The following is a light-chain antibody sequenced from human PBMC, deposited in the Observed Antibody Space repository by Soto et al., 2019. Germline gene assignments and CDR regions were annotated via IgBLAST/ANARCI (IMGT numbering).Light chain of an antibody. J-gene: IGKJ1*01. CDR1: QSISSW. Sequence: DIQMTQSPSTLSASVGDRVTITCRASQSISSWLAWYQQKPGKAPKLLIYDASSLESGVPSRFSGSGSGTEFTPTISSLQTNDFATYYCQQYNSYSGKFGQGTKVEIK. V-gene: IGKV1-5*01. CDR2: DAS. CDR3: QQYNSYSGK.